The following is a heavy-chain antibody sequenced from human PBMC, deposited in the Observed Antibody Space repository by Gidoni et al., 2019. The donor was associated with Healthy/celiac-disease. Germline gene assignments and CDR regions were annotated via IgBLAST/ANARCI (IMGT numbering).Heavy chain of an antibody. CDR3: AKILHIDIFAPRDGMDV. Sequence: EVQLLEAGGGLVQPGGSLRLSCAASGFTFRSDAMSWVRQAPGKGLEWVSAISGSGGSTYYADSVKGRFTISRDNSKNTLYLQMNSLRAEDTAVYYCAKILHIDIFAPRDGMDVWGQGTTVTVSS. CDR2: ISGSGGST. V-gene: IGHV3-23*01. CDR1: GFTFRSDA. J-gene: IGHJ6*02. D-gene: IGHD3-9*01.